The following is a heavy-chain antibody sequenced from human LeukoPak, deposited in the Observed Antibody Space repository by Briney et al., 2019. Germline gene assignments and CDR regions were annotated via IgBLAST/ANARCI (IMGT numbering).Heavy chain of an antibody. CDR1: GSTFTGYY. CDR2: INPNSGGT. CDR3: ARVSHSDWLYFDY. V-gene: IGHV1-2*02. J-gene: IGHJ4*02. Sequence: ASVKVSCKASGSTFTGYYMHWVRQAPGQGLEWMGWINPNSGGTNYAQKFQGRVTMTRDTSISTAYMELSRLRSDDTAVYYCARVSHSDWLYFDYWGQGTLVTVSS. D-gene: IGHD2-21*02.